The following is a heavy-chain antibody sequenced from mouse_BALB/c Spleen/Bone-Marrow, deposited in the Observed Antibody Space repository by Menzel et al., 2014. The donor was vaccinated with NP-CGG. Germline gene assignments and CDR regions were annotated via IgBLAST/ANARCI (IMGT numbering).Heavy chain of an antibody. D-gene: IGHD1-1*01. CDR3: ARALYYYGSSYYTMDY. CDR2: IWAGGST. CDR1: GFSLTSYG. V-gene: IGHV2-9*02. Sequence: VHLVESGPGLVALSQSLSIACTVSGFSLTSYGVHWVRQPPGKGLEWLGAIWAGGSTDYNSALMSRLSISKDNSKSQVFSKMNSLQTDDTAMYYCARALYYYGSSYYTMDYWGQGTSVIVSS. J-gene: IGHJ4*01.